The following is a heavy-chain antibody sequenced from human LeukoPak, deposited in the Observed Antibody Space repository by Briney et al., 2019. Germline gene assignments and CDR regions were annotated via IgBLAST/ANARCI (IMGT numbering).Heavy chain of an antibody. V-gene: IGHV3-7*01. CDR3: ARPLMYYYGSETYFWFDP. J-gene: IGHJ5*02. CDR2: IKQDGSEK. CDR1: GFTFTTYW. Sequence: GGSLRLSCAASGFTFTTYWMGWVRQAPGKGLEWVSNIKQDGSEKYYVDSVKGRFTISRDNAKNSLSLQMNSLRAEDTAVYYCARPLMYYYGSETYFWFDPSGQGTLVTVSS. D-gene: IGHD3-10*01.